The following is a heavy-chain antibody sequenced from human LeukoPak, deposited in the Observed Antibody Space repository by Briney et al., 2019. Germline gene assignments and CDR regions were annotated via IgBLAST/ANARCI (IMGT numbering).Heavy chain of an antibody. CDR3: ARGPPNWGMVGY. J-gene: IGHJ4*02. CDR1: GYTFTSFD. D-gene: IGHD7-27*01. V-gene: IGHV1-8*01. Sequence: ASVNVSCMASGYTFTSFDFNWVRQATGQGLEWMGWMKSNNGHTGYAQKFQGRVTMTRDTSISTAYMELSSLTFEDTAVYYCARGPPNWGMVGYWGQGTLVTVSS. CDR2: MKSNNGHT.